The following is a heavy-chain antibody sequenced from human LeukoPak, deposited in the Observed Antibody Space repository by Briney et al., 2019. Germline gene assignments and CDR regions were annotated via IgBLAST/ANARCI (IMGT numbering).Heavy chain of an antibody. CDR3: ARDPLSIVVVPAAMGLDY. CDR2: INPNSGGT. J-gene: IGHJ4*02. CDR1: GYTFTCYY. D-gene: IGHD2-2*01. Sequence: ASVKVSCKASGYTFTCYYMHWVRQAPGQGLEWMGWINPNSGGTNYAQKFQGRVTMTRDTSISTAYMELSRLRSDDTDVYYCARDPLSIVVVPAAMGLDYWGQGTLVTVSS. V-gene: IGHV1-2*02.